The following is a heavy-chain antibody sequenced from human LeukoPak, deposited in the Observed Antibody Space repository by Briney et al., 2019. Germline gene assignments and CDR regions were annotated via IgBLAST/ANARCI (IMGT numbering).Heavy chain of an antibody. J-gene: IGHJ3*02. D-gene: IGHD5-24*01. CDR3: ARVSMATRWAFDI. CDR2: INNGGVTI. V-gene: IGHV3-11*01. CDR1: GFTFSDYY. Sequence: PGGSLRLSCAAAGFTFSDYYMSWIRQAPGKGLEWVSYINNGGVTIYYADSVKGRFTISRDNAKNSLYLQMNSLRAEDTAVYYCARVSMATRWAFDIWGQGTMVTVSS.